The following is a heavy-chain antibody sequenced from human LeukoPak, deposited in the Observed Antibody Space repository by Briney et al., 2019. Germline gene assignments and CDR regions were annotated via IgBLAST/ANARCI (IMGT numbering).Heavy chain of an antibody. J-gene: IGHJ3*02. CDR2: IYHSGST. CDR1: GGSISSSNW. D-gene: IGHD3-22*01. V-gene: IGHV4-4*02. Sequence: SGTLSLTCAVSGGSISSSNWWSWVRQPPGKGLEWIGEIYHSGSTNYNPSLKSRVTISVDKSKNQFSLKLSSVTAADTAVYYCARTDYYDSSGHPAFDIWGQGTMVTVSS. CDR3: ARTDYYDSSGHPAFDI.